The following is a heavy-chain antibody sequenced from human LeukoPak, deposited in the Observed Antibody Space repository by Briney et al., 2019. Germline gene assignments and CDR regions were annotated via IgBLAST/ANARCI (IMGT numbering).Heavy chain of an antibody. CDR3: ATGGFIVRGVSIPH. Sequence: ASVKVSCKVSGYTLTELSMHWVRQAPGKGLEWMGGFDPEDGETIYAQKFQGRVTMTEDTSTDTAYMELSSLRSEDTAVYDCATGGFIVRGVSIPHWGQGTLVTVSS. CDR1: GYTLTELS. V-gene: IGHV1-24*01. D-gene: IGHD3-10*01. J-gene: IGHJ4*02. CDR2: FDPEDGET.